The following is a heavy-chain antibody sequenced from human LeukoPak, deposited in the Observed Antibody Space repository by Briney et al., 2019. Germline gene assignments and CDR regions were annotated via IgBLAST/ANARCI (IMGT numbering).Heavy chain of an antibody. Sequence: PGGSLRLSCAASGFTVSSNYMSWVRQAPGKGLEWVSVIYSGGSTYYADSVKGRFTISRDNSKNTLYLQMNSLRAEDAAVYYCAKDFTLLEWFLVYWGQGTLVTVSS. CDR3: AKDFTLLEWFLVY. V-gene: IGHV3-53*01. D-gene: IGHD3-3*01. J-gene: IGHJ4*02. CDR1: GFTVSSNY. CDR2: IYSGGST.